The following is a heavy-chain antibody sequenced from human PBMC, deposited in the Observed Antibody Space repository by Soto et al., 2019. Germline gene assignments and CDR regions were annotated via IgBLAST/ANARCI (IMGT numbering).Heavy chain of an antibody. CDR3: ARMNIVVVPAASSFLDY. D-gene: IGHD2-2*01. CDR2: INPSGGST. CDR1: GYTFTSYY. Sequence: ASVKVSCKASGYTFTSYYMHWVRQAPGQGLEWMGIINPSGGSTSYAQKFQGRVTMTRDTSTSTVYMELSSLRSEDTAVYYCARMNIVVVPAASSFLDYWGQGTLVTAPQ. J-gene: IGHJ4*02. V-gene: IGHV1-46*03.